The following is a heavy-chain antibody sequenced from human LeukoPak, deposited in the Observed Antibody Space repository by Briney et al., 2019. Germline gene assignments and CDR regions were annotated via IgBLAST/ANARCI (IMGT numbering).Heavy chain of an antibody. CDR2: INPNSGGT. J-gene: IGHJ4*02. D-gene: IGHD6-19*01. CDR3: ARDSLSSGWYGVPDY. V-gene: IGHV1-2*02. CDR1: GYTFTGYY. Sequence: ASVKVSCKASGYTFTGYYMHWVRQAPGQGLEWMGWINPNSGGTNYAQKLQGRVTMTTDTSTSTAYMELRSLRSDDTAVYYCARDSLSSGWYGVPDYWGQGTLVTVSS.